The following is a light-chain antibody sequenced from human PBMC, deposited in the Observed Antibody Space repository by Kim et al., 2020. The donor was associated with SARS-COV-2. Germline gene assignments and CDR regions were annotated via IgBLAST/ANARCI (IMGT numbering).Light chain of an antibody. CDR3: QQYGSSPPWT. CDR2: GSC. Sequence: QRATHSCRENRRVGSGYLTWYQQKAGQVPRLLIYGSCSRATGIPDRFSGSGSGTDFTLTISRLEPEDFAVYYCQQYGSSPPWTFGQGTKVDIK. CDR1: RRVGSGY. V-gene: IGKV3-20*01. J-gene: IGKJ1*01.